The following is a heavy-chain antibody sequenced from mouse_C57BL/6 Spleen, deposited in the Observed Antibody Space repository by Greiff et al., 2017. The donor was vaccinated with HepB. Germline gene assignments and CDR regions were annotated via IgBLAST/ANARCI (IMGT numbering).Heavy chain of an antibody. Sequence: VQLQQSGAELARPGASVKLSCKASGYTFTSYGISWVKQRTGQGLEWIGEIYPRSGNTYYNEKFKGKATLTADKSSSTAYMELRSLTSEDSAVYFCAPITTVVANDYWGQGTTLTVSS. V-gene: IGHV1-81*01. CDR1: GYTFTSYG. CDR2: IYPRSGNT. D-gene: IGHD1-1*01. CDR3: APITTVVANDY. J-gene: IGHJ2*01.